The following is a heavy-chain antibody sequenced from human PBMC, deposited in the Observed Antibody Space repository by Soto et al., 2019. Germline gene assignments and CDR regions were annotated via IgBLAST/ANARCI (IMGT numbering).Heavy chain of an antibody. J-gene: IGHJ5*02. Sequence: SETLSLTCTVSGGSISSYYWSWIRQPPGKGLEWIGYIYYSGSTNYNPSLKSRVTISVDTSKNQFSLKLSSVTAADTAVDYCARHNWGTYLFDPWGQGTLVTVSS. CDR2: IYYSGST. CDR1: GGSISSYY. CDR3: ARHNWGTYLFDP. V-gene: IGHV4-59*08. D-gene: IGHD7-27*01.